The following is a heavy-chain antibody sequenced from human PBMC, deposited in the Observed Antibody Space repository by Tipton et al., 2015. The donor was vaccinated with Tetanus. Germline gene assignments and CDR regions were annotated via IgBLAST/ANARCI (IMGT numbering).Heavy chain of an antibody. CDR2: SWYDGTDQ. D-gene: IGHD2-15*01. CDR3: AREADCSGGSCFSGGFDN. Sequence: SLRLSCAASGFIFSSYGIHWVRQAPGKGLEWVAVSWYDGTDQYYADSVKGRFTLSRDNSKNTLYLEMNSLRAGDTALYYCAREADCSGGSCFSGGFDNWGQGTQVTVSS. V-gene: IGHV3-33*01. J-gene: IGHJ4*02. CDR1: GFIFSSYG.